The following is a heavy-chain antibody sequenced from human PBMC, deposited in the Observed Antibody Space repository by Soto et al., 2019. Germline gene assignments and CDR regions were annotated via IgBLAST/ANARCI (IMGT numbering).Heavy chain of an antibody. CDR3: AKDLPDPGYY. CDR2: ISSRGGST. V-gene: IGHV3-23*01. CDR1: GFTFSSYA. J-gene: IGHJ4*02. Sequence: EVQLLESGGGLVQPGGSLRLSCAASGFTFSSYAMSWVRQAPGKGLEWVSVISSRGGSTYYADSVKGRFTISRDNSKNTPYLQMNSLRAEDTAVYYCAKDLPDPGYYWGQGTLVTVSS.